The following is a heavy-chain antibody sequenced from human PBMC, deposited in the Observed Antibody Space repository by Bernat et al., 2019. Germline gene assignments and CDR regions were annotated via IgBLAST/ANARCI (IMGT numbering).Heavy chain of an antibody. Sequence: EVQLVESGGGLVQPGGSLRLSCAASGFTFSSYWMSWVRQAPGKGLEWVANIKQDGSEKYYVDSVKGRFTISRDNAKNSLYLQMNSLRAEDTAVYYCARDLRGSSGWYHYYYGMDVWGQGTTVTVSS. D-gene: IGHD6-19*01. CDR3: ARDLRGSSGWYHYYYGMDV. CDR2: IKQDGSEK. V-gene: IGHV3-7*03. CDR1: GFTFSSYW. J-gene: IGHJ6*02.